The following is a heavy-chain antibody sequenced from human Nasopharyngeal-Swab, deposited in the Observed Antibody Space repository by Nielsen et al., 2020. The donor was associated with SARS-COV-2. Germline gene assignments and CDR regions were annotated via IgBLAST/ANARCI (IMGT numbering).Heavy chain of an antibody. D-gene: IGHD3-10*01. J-gene: IGHJ3*02. CDR3: ARARITMVRGKEEHDAFDI. CDR2: INPNSGGT. CDR1: GYTFTSYD. Sequence: ASVKVSCKASGYTFTSYDISWARQAPGQGLEWMGWINPNSGGTNYAQKFQGWVTMTRDTSISTAYMELSRLRSDDTAVYYCARARITMVRGKEEHDAFDIWGQGTMVTVSS. V-gene: IGHV1-2*04.